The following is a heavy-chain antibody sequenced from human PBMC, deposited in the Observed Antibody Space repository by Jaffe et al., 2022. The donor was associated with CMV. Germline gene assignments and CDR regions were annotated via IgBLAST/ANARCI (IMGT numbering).Heavy chain of an antibody. D-gene: IGHD3-9*01. V-gene: IGHV1-2*02. CDR3: AKVLLGPSYYNYGMDV. Sequence: QVQLVQSGAEVKKPGASVKVSCKASGYTFTDCYIHWVRQAPGQGLEWMGWINPNTGGTNYAQMFQGRLTMARDTSISTAYMELASLRSDDTAVYYCAKVLLGPSYYNYGMDVWGQGTTVTVSS. CDR1: GYTFTDCY. J-gene: IGHJ6*02. CDR2: INPNTGGT.